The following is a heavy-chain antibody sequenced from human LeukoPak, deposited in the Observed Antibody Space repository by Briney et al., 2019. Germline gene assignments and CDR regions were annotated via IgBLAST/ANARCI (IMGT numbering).Heavy chain of an antibody. CDR3: ARKLRLGGNWFDP. V-gene: IGHV1-69*13. Sequence: GASVKVSCKTSGGTFTSYAITWVRQAPGQGLEWMGKIIPISGTTNYAQKFQGGVTFTADESTSTAYMELSSLRSGDTALYYCARKLRLGGNWFDPWGQGTLVTVSS. CDR1: GGTFTSYA. CDR2: IIPISGTT. J-gene: IGHJ5*02. D-gene: IGHD1-26*01.